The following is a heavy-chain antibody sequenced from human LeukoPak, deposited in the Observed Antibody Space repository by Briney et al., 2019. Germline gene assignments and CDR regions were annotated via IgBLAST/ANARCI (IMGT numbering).Heavy chain of an antibody. D-gene: IGHD3-16*02. CDR3: AREPARGGYLH. Sequence: GGSLRLSCAASGFTFSSFWMSWVRQAPGKGLEWVSVIYSGGSTYYADSVKGRFTISRDNSKNTLYLQMNSLRAEDTAVYYCAREPARGGYLHWGQGTLVTVSS. CDR1: GFTFSSFW. V-gene: IGHV3-53*01. J-gene: IGHJ4*02. CDR2: IYSGGST.